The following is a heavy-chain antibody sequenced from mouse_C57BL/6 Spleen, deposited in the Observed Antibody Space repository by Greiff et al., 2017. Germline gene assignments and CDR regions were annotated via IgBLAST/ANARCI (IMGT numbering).Heavy chain of an antibody. J-gene: IGHJ3*01. CDR2: IRNKANGYTT. CDR3: ARSYYDYDGFAY. CDR1: GFTFTDYY. D-gene: IGHD2-4*01. V-gene: IGHV7-3*01. Sequence: EVKVVESGGGLVQPGGSLSLSCAASGFTFTDYYMSWVRQPPGKALEWLGFIRNKANGYTTEHSASVKGRFTISRDNSQSILYLQMNALRAEDSATYYCARSYYDYDGFAYWGQGTLVTVSA.